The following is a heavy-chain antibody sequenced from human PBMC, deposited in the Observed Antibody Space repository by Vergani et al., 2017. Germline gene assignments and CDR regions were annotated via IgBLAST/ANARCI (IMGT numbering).Heavy chain of an antibody. J-gene: IGHJ5*02. CDR1: GGSVSSGSYY. CDR3: ARGDIAVARGFDP. Sequence: QVQLQESGPGLVKPSETLSLTCTVSGGSVSSGSYYWSWIRQPPGKGLEWIGYIYYSGSTNYNPSLKSRVTISVDTSKNQFSLKLSSVTAADTAVYYCARGDIAVARGFDPWGQGTLVTVSS. D-gene: IGHD2-15*01. CDR2: IYYSGST. V-gene: IGHV4-61*01.